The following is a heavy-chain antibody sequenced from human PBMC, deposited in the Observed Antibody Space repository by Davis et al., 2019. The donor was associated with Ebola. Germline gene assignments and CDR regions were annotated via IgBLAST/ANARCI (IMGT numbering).Heavy chain of an antibody. CDR3: SRTLFLEWSFDI. CDR1: GDSMSPYY. Sequence: GSLRLSCTVSGDSMSPYYWSWIRQSPGKGLEWIGHIYHSGSTNYNPSLKSRVTISVDTSKNQFSLKLSSVTASDTAVYYCSRTLFLEWSFDIWGQGTMVTVSS. CDR2: IYHSGST. D-gene: IGHD3-3*01. J-gene: IGHJ3*02. V-gene: IGHV4-59*01.